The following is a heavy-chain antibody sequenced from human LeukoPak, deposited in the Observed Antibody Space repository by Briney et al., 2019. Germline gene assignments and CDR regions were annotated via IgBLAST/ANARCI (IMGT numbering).Heavy chain of an antibody. V-gene: IGHV1-2*02. J-gene: IGHJ5*02. CDR3: ARDITVTIGDWFDP. CDR1: DYTFTSYG. Sequence: ASVKVSCKASDYTFTSYGIAWVRQAPGQGLEWMGWINPNSGGTNYAQKFQGRVTMTRDTSISTAYMELSRLRSDDTAVYYCARDITVTIGDWFDPWGQGTLVTVSS. CDR2: INPNSGGT. D-gene: IGHD4-17*01.